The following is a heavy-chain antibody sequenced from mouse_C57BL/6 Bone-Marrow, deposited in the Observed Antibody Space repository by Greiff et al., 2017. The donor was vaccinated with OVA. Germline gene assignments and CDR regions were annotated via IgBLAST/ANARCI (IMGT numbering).Heavy chain of an antibody. D-gene: IGHD6-5*01. Sequence: QVQPQQSGAELVRPGASVTLSCKASGYTFTDYEMHWVKQTPVHGLEWIGAIDPETGGTAYNQKFKGKAILTANKSSSTAYMELRSLTSEDSAVYYCTPLFYWYFDVWGTGTTVTVSS. J-gene: IGHJ1*03. CDR3: TPLFYWYFDV. CDR2: IDPETGGT. CDR1: GYTFTDYE. V-gene: IGHV1-15*01.